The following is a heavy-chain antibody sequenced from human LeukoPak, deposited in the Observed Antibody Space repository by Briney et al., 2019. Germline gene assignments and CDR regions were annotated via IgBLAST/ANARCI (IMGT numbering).Heavy chain of an antibody. CDR2: ISGSGGST. J-gene: IGHJ4*02. V-gene: IGHV3-23*01. Sequence: GGSLRLSCAASVFTFSSYAMSWVRQAPRKGLEWVSAISGSGGSTYYAASVKGRFTISSDNSKNTLYLQVTGLSAEDTAVYYCAKDMGSSWLNWGQGTLVTVSS. D-gene: IGHD6-13*01. CDR3: AKDMGSSWLN. CDR1: VFTFSSYA.